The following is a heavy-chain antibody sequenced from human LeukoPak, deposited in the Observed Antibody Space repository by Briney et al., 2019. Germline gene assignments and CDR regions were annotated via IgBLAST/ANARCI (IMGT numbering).Heavy chain of an antibody. V-gene: IGHV3-33*01. J-gene: IGHJ4*02. CDR1: GFTFSSDG. D-gene: IGHD3-10*01. CDR3: ARDPGFLTRVTGEDFDY. CDR2: IWYDGSNK. Sequence: PGGSLRLSCAASGFTFSSDGMHWVCQAPGKGLEWVAVIWYDGSNKYYADSVKGRFTISRDNSKNTLYLQMNSLRAEDTAVYYCARDPGFLTRVTGEDFDYWGQGTLVTVSS.